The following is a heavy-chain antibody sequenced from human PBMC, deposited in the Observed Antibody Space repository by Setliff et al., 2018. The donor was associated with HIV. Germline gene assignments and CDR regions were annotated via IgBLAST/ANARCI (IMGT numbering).Heavy chain of an antibody. CDR3: ASGRDYTGSWFRPFYLDC. CDR2: MYTSGST. D-gene: IGHD3-3*01. V-gene: IGHV4-61*02. Sequence: SETLSLTCTVSGASISNGSYYWSWIRQPAGKGLEWIGRMYTSGSTNYNPSLKSRVTISGDTSKNQFSLKPTSVTAADTAIYYCASGRDYTGSWFRPFYLDCWGHGNLVTVSS. J-gene: IGHJ4*01. CDR1: GASISNGSYY.